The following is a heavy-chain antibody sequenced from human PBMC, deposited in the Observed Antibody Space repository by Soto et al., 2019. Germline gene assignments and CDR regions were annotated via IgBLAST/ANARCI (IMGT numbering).Heavy chain of an antibody. CDR3: ARAYGYVSYFQH. V-gene: IGHV4-31*03. CDR1: GGSISSGGYY. CDR2: IYYSGST. D-gene: IGHD3-16*01. Sequence: LSLTCTVSGGSISSGGYYWSWIRQHPGKGLEWIGYIYYSGSTYYNPSLKSRVTISVDTSKNQFSLKLSSVTAADTTVYYCARAYGYVSYFQHWGQGTLVTVSS. J-gene: IGHJ1*01.